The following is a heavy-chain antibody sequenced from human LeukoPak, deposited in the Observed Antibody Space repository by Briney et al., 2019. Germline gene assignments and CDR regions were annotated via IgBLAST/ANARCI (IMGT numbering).Heavy chain of an antibody. J-gene: IGHJ4*02. CDR3: ARGAAAALYTLFDY. Sequence: GGSLRLSCAASGFTFSSYSMNWVRQAPGKGLEWVSSISSSSSYIYYADSVKGRFTISRDNAKDSLYLQMNSLRAEDTAVYYCARGAAAALYTLFDYWGQGTLVTVSS. CDR1: GFTFSSYS. CDR2: ISSSSSYI. D-gene: IGHD6-13*01. V-gene: IGHV3-21*01.